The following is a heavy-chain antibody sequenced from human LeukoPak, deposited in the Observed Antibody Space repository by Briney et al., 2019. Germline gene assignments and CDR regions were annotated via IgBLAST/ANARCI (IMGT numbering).Heavy chain of an antibody. V-gene: IGHV1-3*01. CDR2: INAGNGNT. CDR1: GYTFTSYG. D-gene: IGHD6-19*01. J-gene: IGHJ4*02. Sequence: ASVKVSCKASGYTFTSYGISWVRQAPGQRLEWMGWINAGNGNTKYSQKFQGRVTITRDTSASTAYMELSSLRSEDTAVYYCARLLAVADTFDYWGQGTLVTVSS. CDR3: ARLLAVADTFDY.